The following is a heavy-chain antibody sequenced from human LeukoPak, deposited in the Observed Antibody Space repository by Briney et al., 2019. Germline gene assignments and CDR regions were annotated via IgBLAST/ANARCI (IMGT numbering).Heavy chain of an antibody. CDR3: ARVPRDCSSTSCYYLYYYYYMDV. CDR1: AGSISSSNW. J-gene: IGHJ6*03. Sequence: PSETLSLTCAVSAGSISSSNWWSCVRPPPGKGLEWIGEIYQSGTTNYNPSLKSRVTISVDKSQNQFSLKLSSVTAADTAVYYCARVPRDCSSTSCYYLYYYYYMDVWGKGTTVTISS. CDR2: IYQSGTT. V-gene: IGHV4-4*02. D-gene: IGHD2-2*01.